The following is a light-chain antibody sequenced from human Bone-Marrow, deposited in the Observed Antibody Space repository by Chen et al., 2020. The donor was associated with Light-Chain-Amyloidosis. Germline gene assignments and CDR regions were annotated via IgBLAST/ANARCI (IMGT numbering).Light chain of an antibody. Sequence: SYVLTQPSSVSVAPGQTATIACGGNNIGSTSVHWYQQTPGQAPLLVVYDDSDRPSGIPERLSGSNSGNTATLTISRVEAGDEADYYGQVWDRSSDRPVFGGGTKLTDL. CDR3: QVWDRSSDRPV. CDR1: NIGSTS. J-gene: IGLJ3*02. V-gene: IGLV3-21*02. CDR2: DDS.